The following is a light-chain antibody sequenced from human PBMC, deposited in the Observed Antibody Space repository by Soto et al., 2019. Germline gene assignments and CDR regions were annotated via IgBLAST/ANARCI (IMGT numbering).Light chain of an antibody. CDR3: SSYAGSNNLI. Sequence: QSALTQPASVSGSPGQSITISCTGTSSDVGGYNYVSWYQHHPGKAPKLIIYDVTNRPSGVSNPFSGSKSGNTASLTISGLQPEDEADYYCSSYAGSNNLIFGGGTKLTVL. CDR1: SSDVGGYNY. CDR2: DVT. V-gene: IGLV2-14*03. J-gene: IGLJ2*01.